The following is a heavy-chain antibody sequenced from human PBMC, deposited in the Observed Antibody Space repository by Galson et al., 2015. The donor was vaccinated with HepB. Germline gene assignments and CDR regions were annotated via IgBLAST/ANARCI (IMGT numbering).Heavy chain of an antibody. J-gene: IGHJ4*02. D-gene: IGHD2-15*01. Sequence: SLRLSCAASGFTFSDYYMSWIRQAPGKGLEWVSYISSSGSTIYYADSVEGRFTISRDNAKNSLYLQMNSLRADDTAVYYCASRYCSGGSCYFDYWGQGTLVTVSS. CDR2: ISSSGSTI. V-gene: IGHV3-11*01. CDR1: GFTFSDYY. CDR3: ASRYCSGGSCYFDY.